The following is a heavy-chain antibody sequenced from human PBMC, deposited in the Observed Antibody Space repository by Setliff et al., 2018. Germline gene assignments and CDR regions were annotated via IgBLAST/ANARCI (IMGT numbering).Heavy chain of an antibody. V-gene: IGHV1-3*01. Sequence: ASVKVSCKASGYTFTSYAMHWVRQAPGQRLEWMGWINAGNGNTKYSQKFQGRVTITRDTSASTAYMELSSLRSEDTAVYYCARDSGPQRYYFDYWGQGALVTVSS. J-gene: IGHJ4*02. CDR1: GYTFTSYA. D-gene: IGHD2-15*01. CDR2: INAGNGNT. CDR3: ARDSGPQRYYFDY.